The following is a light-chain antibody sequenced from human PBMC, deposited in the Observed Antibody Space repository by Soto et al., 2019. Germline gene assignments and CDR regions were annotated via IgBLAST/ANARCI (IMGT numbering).Light chain of an antibody. J-gene: IGKJ1*01. CDR1: QSVSSSY. CDR2: GAS. V-gene: IGKV3-20*01. Sequence: EIVLTQSPVTLSLSPGEIATLSCSASQSVSSSYLAWYQQKPGQAPRLLIYGASSRATGIPDRFSGSGSGTDFTLTISRLEPEDFAVYYCQQYGSSPGTFGQGTKV. CDR3: QQYGSSPGT.